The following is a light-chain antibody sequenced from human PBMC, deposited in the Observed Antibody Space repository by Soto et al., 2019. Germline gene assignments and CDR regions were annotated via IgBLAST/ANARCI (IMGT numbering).Light chain of an antibody. V-gene: IGKV3D-20*02. CDR2: DAS. Sequence: IVMTQFPATLSLYTGDRATLSCRASQIVRSNSLAWYQQKPGQPPRLLIYDASSRPPGIPDRFSGSGFGTDFTLTISSLEPEDAAVYYCQQRSNWPPITFGQGTRLEI. CDR1: QIVRSNS. J-gene: IGKJ5*01. CDR3: QQRSNWPPIT.